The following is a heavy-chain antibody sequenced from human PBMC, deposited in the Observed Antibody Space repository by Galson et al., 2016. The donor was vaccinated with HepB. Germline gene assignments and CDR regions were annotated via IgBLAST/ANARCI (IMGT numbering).Heavy chain of an antibody. J-gene: IGHJ4*02. CDR2: TNNANSNT. CDR3: ARDGGSGWSRLW. CDR1: GYTFTSYA. Sequence: SVEVSCKASGYTFTSYAIHWVRQAPGQRLEWMGWTNNANSNTEYSQSFQGRVTFTRDTSASTAYMELSSLRSEDTAVYYCARDGGSGWSRLWWGQGTLVAVSS. D-gene: IGHD6-19*01. V-gene: IGHV1-3*04.